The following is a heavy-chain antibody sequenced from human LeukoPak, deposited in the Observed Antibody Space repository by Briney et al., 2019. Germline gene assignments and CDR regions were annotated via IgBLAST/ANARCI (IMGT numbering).Heavy chain of an antibody. CDR3: AAGGITGTTCAFDI. Sequence: ASVKVSCKVSGYTLTELSMHWVRQAPGKGLEWMGGFDPEDGETIYAQKFQGRVTMTEDTSTDTAYMELSSLRSEDTAVYYCAAGGITGTTCAFDIWGQGTMVTVSS. CDR2: FDPEDGET. V-gene: IGHV1-24*01. D-gene: IGHD1-7*01. CDR1: GYTLTELS. J-gene: IGHJ3*02.